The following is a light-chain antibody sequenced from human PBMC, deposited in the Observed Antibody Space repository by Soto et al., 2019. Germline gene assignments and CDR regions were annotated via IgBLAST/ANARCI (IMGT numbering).Light chain of an antibody. J-gene: IGKJ1*01. V-gene: IGKV3-20*01. Sequence: EIVLTQSPGTLSLSPRERTTLSCRASQSISSSYLAWYQQKPGQAPRLLVYGASSRATGIPDRFSGSGSGTDFTLTISRLEPEDFALYYCQQYSSTFWTLGQGTKV. CDR1: QSISSSY. CDR3: QQYSSTFWT. CDR2: GAS.